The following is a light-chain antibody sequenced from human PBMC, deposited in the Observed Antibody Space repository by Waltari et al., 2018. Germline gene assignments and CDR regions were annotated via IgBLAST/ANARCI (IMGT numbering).Light chain of an antibody. CDR2: GNT. J-gene: IGLJ1*01. CDR1: HAGSKG. CDR3: QVWYIGSDHPYV. Sequence: SSVLTQPPSVSVAPGEPARISSGGIHAGSKGVDWYRQKPGQAPGLVVPGNTDRPSRIPERFSGSNSGNAATLTISRVEAGDEADYYCQVWYIGSDHPYVFGTGTKVTVL. V-gene: IGLV3-21*02.